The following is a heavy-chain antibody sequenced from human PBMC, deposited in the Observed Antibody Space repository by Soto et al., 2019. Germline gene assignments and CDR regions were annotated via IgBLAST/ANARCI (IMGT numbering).Heavy chain of an antibody. CDR2: ISSSGSTI. CDR3: ARDSPSYDILTGPRRYYYYGMDV. J-gene: IGHJ6*02. CDR1: GFTFSSYE. Sequence: GGSLRLSCAASGFTFSSYEMNWVRQAPGKGLEWVSYISSSGSTIYYADSVKGRFTISRDNAKNSLYLQMNSLRAEDTAVYYCARDSPSYDILTGPRRYYYYGMDVWGQGTTVTVSS. V-gene: IGHV3-48*03. D-gene: IGHD3-9*01.